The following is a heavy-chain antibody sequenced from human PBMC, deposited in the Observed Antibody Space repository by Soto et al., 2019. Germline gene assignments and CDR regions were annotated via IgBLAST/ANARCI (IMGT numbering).Heavy chain of an antibody. Sequence: GGSLRLSCAASGFTFSDYYMSWIRQAPGKGLEWVSYISSSSSYTNYADSVEGRFTISRDNAKNSLYLQMNSLRAEDTAVYYCARGSRLFDYWGQGTLVTVSS. CDR1: GFTFSDYY. J-gene: IGHJ4*02. D-gene: IGHD2-2*01. V-gene: IGHV3-11*06. CDR3: ARGSRLFDY. CDR2: ISSSSSYT.